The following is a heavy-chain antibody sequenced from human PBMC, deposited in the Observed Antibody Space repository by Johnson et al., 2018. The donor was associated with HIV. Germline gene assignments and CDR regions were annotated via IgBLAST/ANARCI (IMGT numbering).Heavy chain of an antibody. J-gene: IGHJ3*02. D-gene: IGHD3-22*01. V-gene: IGHV3-66*01. CDR1: GFTVSSNY. CDR3: AKGNYYDSSGYYGSTHAFDI. Sequence: MLLVESGGGLVQPGGSLRLSCAASGFTVSSNYMNWVRQAPGKGLEWVSVIYSGGTTYHADYVTGRFIISRDNSKSTLYLQMNSLRAEDTAVYYCAKGNYYDSSGYYGSTHAFDIWGQGTMVTVSS. CDR2: IYSGGTT.